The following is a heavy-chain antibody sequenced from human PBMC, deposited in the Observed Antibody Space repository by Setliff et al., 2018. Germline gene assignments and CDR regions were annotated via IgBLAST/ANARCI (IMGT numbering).Heavy chain of an antibody. Sequence: SETLSLTCAVSGYSISSGYYWGWIRQPPGKGLEWIGSIYHSGSTFYNPSLTSRVTISLDTSKKQLSLKLTSLSAADTAVYYCTRDQDLRWCKAGTGCYYNYYGLDVWGQGTTVTVSS. CDR1: GYSISSGYY. J-gene: IGHJ6*02. CDR3: TRDQDLRWCKAGTGCYYNYYGLDV. D-gene: IGHD2-8*02. CDR2: IYHSGST. V-gene: IGHV4-38-2*02.